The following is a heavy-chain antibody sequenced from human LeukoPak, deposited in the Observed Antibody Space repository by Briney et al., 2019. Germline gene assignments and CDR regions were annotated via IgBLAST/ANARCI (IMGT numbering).Heavy chain of an antibody. D-gene: IGHD4-17*01. J-gene: IGHJ5*02. CDR3: ASVMTTVTRRFDP. Sequence: ASVKVSCKASGYTFNSYEINWVRQATGQRLEWMGWMNPDSGETGYAQKSQGRVTMTRDTSISTAYMELSGLSSEDTAVYYCASVMTTVTRRFDPWGQGTLVTVSS. V-gene: IGHV1-8*01. CDR2: MNPDSGET. CDR1: GYTFNSYE.